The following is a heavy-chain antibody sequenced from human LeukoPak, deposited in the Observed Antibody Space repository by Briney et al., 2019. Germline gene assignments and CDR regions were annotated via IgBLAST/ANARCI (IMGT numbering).Heavy chain of an antibody. V-gene: IGHV4-39*01. D-gene: IGHD1-26*01. CDR3: ARHEYSGSYYGLSWFDP. CDR1: GGSISSSGYY. Sequence: SETLSLACTVSGGSISSSGYYWGWIRQPPGKGLEWIASIYYSGSTYYNPSLKSRVTISVDTSKNQLSLKLSSLTAADTAVYYCARHEYSGSYYGLSWFDPWGQGTMVTVSS. CDR2: IYYSGST. J-gene: IGHJ5*02.